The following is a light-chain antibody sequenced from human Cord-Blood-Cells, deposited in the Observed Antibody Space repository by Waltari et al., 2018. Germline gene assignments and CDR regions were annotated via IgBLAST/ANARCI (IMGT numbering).Light chain of an antibody. CDR1: QSVSSN. CDR3: QHYNNWPPYT. CDR2: GAA. Sequence: EIVMTQPPATLSVSPGESATLSCRASQSVSSNLAWYQQKPGQAPRLPSYGAAIRATGSPARFSVSGSGTEFTLTISSLQSEDFAVYYCQHYNNWPPYTFSQGTKLEVK. V-gene: IGKV3D-15*01. J-gene: IGKJ2*01.